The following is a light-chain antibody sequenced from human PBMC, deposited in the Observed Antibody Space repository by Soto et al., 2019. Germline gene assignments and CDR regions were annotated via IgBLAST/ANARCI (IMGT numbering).Light chain of an antibody. CDR1: QSVSNN. CDR2: GES. CDR3: QQYNDWWT. V-gene: IGKV3-15*01. Sequence: EIVMTQSPATLSVSPGESATLSCRASQSVSNNLTWYQQKPGQPPRLLIYGESTRATGVPGRFSGSGSGTEFTLNITSLQSEDFAVYYCQQYNDWWTSGQRTQVHI. J-gene: IGKJ1*01.